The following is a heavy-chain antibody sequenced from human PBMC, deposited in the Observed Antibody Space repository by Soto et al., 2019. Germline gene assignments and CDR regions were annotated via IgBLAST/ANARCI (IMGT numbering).Heavy chain of an antibody. CDR3: TRQEDTAMVTVNY. CDR1: GFTFGDYA. V-gene: IGHV3-49*03. J-gene: IGHJ4*02. Sequence: GGSLRLSCTASGFTFGDYAMSWFRQAPGKGLEWVGFIRSKAYGGTTEYAASVKGRFTISRDDSKSIAYLQMNSLKTEDTAVYFCTRQEDTAMVTVNYWGRGTLVTVSS. D-gene: IGHD5-18*01. CDR2: IRSKAYGGTT.